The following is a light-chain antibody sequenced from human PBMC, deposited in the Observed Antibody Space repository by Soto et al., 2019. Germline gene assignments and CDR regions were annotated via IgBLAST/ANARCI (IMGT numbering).Light chain of an antibody. V-gene: IGLV2-14*03. J-gene: IGLJ2*01. CDR2: DVS. CDR3: TSSTSSSTVI. CDR1: SSDVGGYNY. Sequence: QSALTQPASVSGSPGQSITISCTGTSSDVGGYNYVSWYQQHPGKAPKLMIYDVSNRASGVSNRFSGSKSGNTASLTISGLQAEDEADYYCTSSTSSSTVIFGGGTKVTVL.